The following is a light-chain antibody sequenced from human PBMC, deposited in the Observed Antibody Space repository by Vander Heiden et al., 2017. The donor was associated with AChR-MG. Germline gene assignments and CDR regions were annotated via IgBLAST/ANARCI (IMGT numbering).Light chain of an antibody. J-gene: IGKJ2*01. V-gene: IGKV3-20*01. CDR2: GAS. Sequence: EIVLTQSPGTLSLSPGESATLSCRASQSVSSNYLAWYQQKPGQAPRLLIFGASSRDTGIPDRFSGSGYGTDLTLTISRREQQDFALYYCQQYGSSPPHTFGQGTKMDIK. CDR1: QSVSSNY. CDR3: QQYGSSPPHT.